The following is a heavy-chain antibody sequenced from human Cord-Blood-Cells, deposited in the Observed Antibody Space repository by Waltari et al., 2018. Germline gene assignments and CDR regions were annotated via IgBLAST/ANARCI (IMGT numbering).Heavy chain of an antibody. D-gene: IGHD6-13*01. CDR2: ISSSSYI. J-gene: IGHJ4*02. CDR3: ARGPRQLDLDY. V-gene: IGHV3-21*01. Sequence: EVQLVESGGGLVKPGGSLRLSCAASGFTFSSYSMNWVRQAPGKGLEWVSSISSSSYIYYADSVKGRFTISRDNAKNSLYLQMNSLRAEDTAVYYCARGPRQLDLDYWGQGTLVTVSS. CDR1: GFTFSSYS.